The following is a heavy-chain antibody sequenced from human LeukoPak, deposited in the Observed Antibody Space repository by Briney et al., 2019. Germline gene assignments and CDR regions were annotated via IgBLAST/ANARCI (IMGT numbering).Heavy chain of an antibody. CDR3: AKSFTSSSSDY. D-gene: IGHD6-13*01. J-gene: IGHJ4*02. Sequence: GGSLRLSCVASGFTFSNYAMSWIRQAPGKGLEWVSSISVGGTTTYYADSVKGRFSISRDNSENTLYLQMNGLRADDTAVYSCAKSFTSSSSDYWGQGTLVTVSS. CDR2: ISVGGTTT. CDR1: GFTFSNYA. V-gene: IGHV3-23*01.